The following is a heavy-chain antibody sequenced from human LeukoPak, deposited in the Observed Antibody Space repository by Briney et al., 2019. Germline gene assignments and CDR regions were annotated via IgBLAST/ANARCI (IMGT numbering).Heavy chain of an antibody. D-gene: IGHD6-13*01. CDR3: ARGLLAAAGIDY. Sequence: GGSLRLSCAASGFTFSTYAMSWVRRAPGKGLEWVSTVSGSGSSAYYADSVKGRFTISRDNAENSLYLQMNSPRAEDTAVYYCARGLLAAAGIDYWGQGALVTVSS. V-gene: IGHV3-23*01. J-gene: IGHJ4*02. CDR1: GFTFSTYA. CDR2: VSGSGSSA.